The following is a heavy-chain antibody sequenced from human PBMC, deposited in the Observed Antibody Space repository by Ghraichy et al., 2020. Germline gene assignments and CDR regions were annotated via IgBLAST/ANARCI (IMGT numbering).Heavy chain of an antibody. CDR3: ARLRPTGDSENNWYFDL. Sequence: SQTLSLTCAISGDSVSSNSAAWNWIRQSPSRGLEWLGRTYYRSKWYNDYAVSVKSRITINPDTSKNQFSLQLNSVTPEDTAVYYCARLRPTGDSENNWYFDLWGRGTLVTVSS. V-gene: IGHV6-1*01. D-gene: IGHD7-27*01. CDR1: GDSVSSNSAA. CDR2: TYYRSKWYN. J-gene: IGHJ2*01.